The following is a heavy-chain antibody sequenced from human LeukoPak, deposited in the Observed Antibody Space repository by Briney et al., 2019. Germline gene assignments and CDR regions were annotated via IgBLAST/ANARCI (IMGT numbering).Heavy chain of an antibody. J-gene: IGHJ4*02. CDR2: IWYDGSNK. D-gene: IGHD6-6*01. Sequence: GGSLRLSCAASGFTFSSYGMHWVRQAPGKGLEWVAVIWYDGSNKYYADSMKGRFTISRDNSKNTLYLQMNSLRAEDTAVYYCARGIAARPDFDYWGQGTLVTVSS. CDR3: ARGIAARPDFDY. V-gene: IGHV3-33*01. CDR1: GFTFSSYG.